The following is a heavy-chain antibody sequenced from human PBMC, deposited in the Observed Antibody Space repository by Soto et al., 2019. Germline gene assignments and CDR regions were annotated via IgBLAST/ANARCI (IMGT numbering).Heavy chain of an antibody. CDR3: AKVRADYYDSSGAIDY. D-gene: IGHD3-22*01. J-gene: IGHJ4*02. CDR2: ISGSGGST. Sequence: EVQLLESGGGLVQPGGSLRLSCAASGFTFSSYVMSWVRQAPGKGLEWVSAISGSGGSTYYGDSVKGRFTISRDNSKSTMYRQMNRLRAEDTAVYYCAKVRADYYDSSGAIDYWGQGTLVTVSS. V-gene: IGHV3-23*01. CDR1: GFTFSSYV.